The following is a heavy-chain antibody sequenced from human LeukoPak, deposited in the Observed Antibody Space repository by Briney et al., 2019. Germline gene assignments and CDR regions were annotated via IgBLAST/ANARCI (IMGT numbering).Heavy chain of an antibody. D-gene: IGHD1-26*01. CDR1: EITFSSYA. Sequence: PGGSLRLSCAASEITFSSYAMHWVRQAPGKGLEWVAVISYDGNNKYYADSVKGRFTISRDNSKNTLYVQMNSLRAEDTAVYYCVRGGGGSYFFDYWGQGTLVTVSS. V-gene: IGHV3-30-3*01. CDR3: VRGGGGSYFFDY. J-gene: IGHJ4*02. CDR2: ISYDGNNK.